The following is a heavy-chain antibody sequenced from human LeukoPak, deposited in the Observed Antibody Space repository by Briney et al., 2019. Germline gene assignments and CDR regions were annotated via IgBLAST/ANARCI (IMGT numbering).Heavy chain of an antibody. D-gene: IGHD6-19*01. J-gene: IGHJ4*02. CDR3: ARDQHSGSGWYGTSGY. V-gene: IGHV1-69*13. CDR2: IIPIFGTA. Sequence: GASVKVSCKASGCTFSSYAISWVRQAPGQGLEWMGGIIPIFGTANYAQKFQGRVTITADESTSTAYMELSSLRSGDTAVYYCARDQHSGSGWYGTSGYWGQGTLVTVSS. CDR1: GCTFSSYA.